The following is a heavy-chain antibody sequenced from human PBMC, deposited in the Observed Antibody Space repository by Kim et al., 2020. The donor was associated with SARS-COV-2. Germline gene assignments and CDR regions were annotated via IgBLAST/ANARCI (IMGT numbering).Heavy chain of an antibody. CDR2: IYYSGST. V-gene: IGHV4-59*01. J-gene: IGHJ4*02. CDR3: ASSRGGQQLDYYFDY. D-gene: IGHD6-13*01. Sequence: SETLSLTCTVSGGSISSYYWSWIRQPPGKGLEWIGYIYYSGSTNYNPSLKSRVTISVDTSKNQFSLKLSSVTAADTAVYYCASSRGGQQLDYYFDYWGQGTLVTVSS. CDR1: GGSISSYY.